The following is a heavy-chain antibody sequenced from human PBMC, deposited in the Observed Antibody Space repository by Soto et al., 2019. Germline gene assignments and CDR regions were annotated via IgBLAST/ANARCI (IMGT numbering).Heavy chain of an antibody. J-gene: IGHJ5*02. V-gene: IGHV1-8*01. CDR3: ARGHLSGVGRRDP. CDR1: GYTFTSYD. D-gene: IGHD3-10*02. CDR2: MNPNSGNT. Sequence: QVQLVQSGTEVKKPGASVKVSCKASGYTFTSYDLNWARQATGQGLEWMGWMNPNSGNTGYAQKFQGRLTMTSNISITTADMELSSLRSEDTAVYYGARGHLSGVGRRDPWGEGTLVTVSS.